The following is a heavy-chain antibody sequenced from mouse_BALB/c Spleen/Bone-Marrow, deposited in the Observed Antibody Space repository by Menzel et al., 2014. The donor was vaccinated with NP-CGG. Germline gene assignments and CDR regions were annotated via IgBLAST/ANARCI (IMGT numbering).Heavy chain of an antibody. J-gene: IGHJ2*01. V-gene: IGHV1S135*01. CDR1: GYSFTGYN. D-gene: IGHD4-1*01. Sequence: VQLQQSGPELEKPGSSVKVSCRSSGYSFTGYNMNCVKQSNGKTLEWLGDLDPSYVGISYNQKFTGKATLTVDISSSAAYMQLKGLASEDSAVYYCARSPGSLFSFDRWGQGTTLTVSS. CDR2: LDPSYVGI. CDR3: ARSPGSLFSFDR.